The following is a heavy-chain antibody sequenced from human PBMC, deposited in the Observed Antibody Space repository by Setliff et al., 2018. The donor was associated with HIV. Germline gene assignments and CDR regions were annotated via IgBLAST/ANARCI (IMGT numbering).Heavy chain of an antibody. J-gene: IGHJ4*02. CDR3: AKDLDYDSSGYFLY. V-gene: IGHV3-30*02. Sequence: PGGSLRLSCAASGFTFSSYGMHWVRQAPGKGLEWVAFIRYDGSNKYYADSVKGRFTISRDNSKNTLYLQMNSLRAEDTAVYYCAKDLDYDSSGYFLYWGQGTLVTVSS. CDR2: IRYDGSNK. CDR1: GFTFSSYG. D-gene: IGHD3-22*01.